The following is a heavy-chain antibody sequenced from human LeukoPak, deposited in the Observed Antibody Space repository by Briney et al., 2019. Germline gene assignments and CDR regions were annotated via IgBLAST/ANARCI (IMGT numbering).Heavy chain of an antibody. D-gene: IGHD3-9*01. CDR3: ARWNLRYPFDY. J-gene: IGHJ4*02. CDR1: GCIFTSYW. Sequence: GESLKISCQCSGCIFTSYWIGWVRQLPGKGLEWMGIIYPGDSDTRYSPSFQGQVTISADKSISTAYLQWSSLKASDTAMYYCARWNLRYPFDYWGQGTLVTVSS. V-gene: IGHV5-51*01. CDR2: IYPGDSDT.